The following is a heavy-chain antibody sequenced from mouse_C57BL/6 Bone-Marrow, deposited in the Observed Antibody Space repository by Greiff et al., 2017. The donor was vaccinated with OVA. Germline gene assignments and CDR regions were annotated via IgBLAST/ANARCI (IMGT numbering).Heavy chain of an antibody. CDR2: IRNKANGYTT. CDR3: ARYGLYYAMDY. V-gene: IGHV7-3*01. D-gene: IGHD6-1*01. J-gene: IGHJ4*01. Sequence: EVKVVESGGGLVQPGGSLSLSCAASGFTFTDYYMSWVRQPPGKALEWLGFIRNKANGYTTEYSASVKGRFTISRDNSQSILYLQMNALRAEDSATYYCARYGLYYAMDYWGQGTSVTVSS. CDR1: GFTFTDYY.